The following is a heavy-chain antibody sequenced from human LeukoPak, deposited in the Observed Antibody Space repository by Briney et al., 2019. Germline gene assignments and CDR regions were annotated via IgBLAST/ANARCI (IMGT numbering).Heavy chain of an antibody. CDR2: IIPIFGTA. D-gene: IGHD2-2*01. CDR3: ARGSPPGIVVVPAAIDL. CDR1: GGTFSSYA. V-gene: IGHV1-69*01. Sequence: SVKVSCKASGGTFSSYAISWVRQAPGQGLEWMGGIIPIFGTANYAQKFQGRVTITADESTSTAYMELSSLRSEDTAVYYCARGSPPGIVVVPAAIDLWGQGTLVTVSS. J-gene: IGHJ4*02.